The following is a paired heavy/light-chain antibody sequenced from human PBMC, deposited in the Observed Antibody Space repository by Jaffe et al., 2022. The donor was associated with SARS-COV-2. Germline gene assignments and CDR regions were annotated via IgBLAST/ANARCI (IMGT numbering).Light chain of an antibody. CDR1: QGISNY. J-gene: IGKJ3*01. V-gene: IGKV1-27*01. CDR2: AAS. CDR3: QKYTSAPFT. Sequence: DIQMTQSPSSLSASVGDRVTITCRASQGISNYLAWYQQKPGKVPKLLIYAASTLQSGVPSRFSGSGSGTDFTLTISSLQPEDVATYYCQKYTSAPFTFGPGTKVGIK.
Heavy chain of an antibody. J-gene: IGHJ4*02. CDR3: ASRRRLTGPYYFDY. CDR1: GGSISSSSYY. D-gene: IGHD3-9*01. V-gene: IGHV4-39*01. CDR2: IYYSGST. Sequence: QLQLQESGPGLVKPSETLSLTCTVSGGSISSSSYYWGWIRQPPGKGLEWIGDIYYSGSTSYNPSLKSRITISVDTSKNVFSLNLRSVTAADTAVYYCASRRRLTGPYYFDYWGQGTLVTVSS.